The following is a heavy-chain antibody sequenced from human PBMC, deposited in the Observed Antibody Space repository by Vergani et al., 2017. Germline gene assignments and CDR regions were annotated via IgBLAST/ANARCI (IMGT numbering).Heavy chain of an antibody. CDR1: GFTFTAHG. V-gene: IGHV3-23*01. D-gene: IGHD3-22*01. J-gene: IGHJ4*02. CDR2: ISASGAPT. Sequence: EVQLLESGGGSAQPGESLRLSCVASGFTFTAHGLNWVRQAPGKGLEWVSGISASGAPTYYADSVKGRFTISRDNSKNTLSLQMNSLTAEDTAIYYCAGPQGTSAYYYGGFDYWGQGILVTVSS. CDR3: AGPQGTSAYYYGGFDY.